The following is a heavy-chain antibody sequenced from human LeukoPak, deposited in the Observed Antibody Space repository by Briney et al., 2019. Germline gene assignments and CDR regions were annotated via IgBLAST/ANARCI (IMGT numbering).Heavy chain of an antibody. CDR3: ARTGIAAAGRYWYFGL. J-gene: IGHJ2*01. CDR2: IYYSGST. Sequence: SETLSLTCTVSGGSISSYYWSWIRQPPGKGLEWIGYIYYSGSTNYNPSLESRVTISVDTSKNQFSLKLSSVTAADTAIYYCARTGIAAAGRYWYFGLWGRGTLVTVSS. D-gene: IGHD6-13*01. V-gene: IGHV4-59*01. CDR1: GGSISSYY.